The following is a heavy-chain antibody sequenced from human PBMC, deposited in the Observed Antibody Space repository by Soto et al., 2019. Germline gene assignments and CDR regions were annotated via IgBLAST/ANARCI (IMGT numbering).Heavy chain of an antibody. CDR2: IRRKTNNYAT. D-gene: IGHD2-8*01. CDR3: AKDIGCTNGVCQYYYYYMDV. Sequence: SCAASGFSFSDSGIHWVRQASGKGLEWVGRIRRKTNNYATAYAASVEGRFTISRDNAKNSLYLQMNSLRAEDTALYYCAKDIGCTNGVCQYYYYYMDVWGKGTTVTVSS. V-gene: IGHV3-73*01. J-gene: IGHJ6*03. CDR1: GFSFSDSG.